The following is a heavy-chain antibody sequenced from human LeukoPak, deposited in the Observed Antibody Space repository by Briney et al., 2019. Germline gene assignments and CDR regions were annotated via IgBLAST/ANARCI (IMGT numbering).Heavy chain of an antibody. D-gene: IGHD3-3*01. J-gene: IGHJ5*02. CDR2: INHSGST. Sequence: PSETLSLTCAVYGGSFSGYYWSWIRQPPGKGLEWIGEINHSGSTNYNPSLKGRVTISVDTSKNQFSLKLSSVTAADTAVYYCARIQYDFWSGYTNWFDPWGQGTLVTVSS. CDR1: GGSFSGYY. V-gene: IGHV4-34*01. CDR3: ARIQYDFWSGYTNWFDP.